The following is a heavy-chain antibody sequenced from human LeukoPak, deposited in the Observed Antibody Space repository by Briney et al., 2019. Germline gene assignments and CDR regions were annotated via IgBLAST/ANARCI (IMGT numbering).Heavy chain of an antibody. Sequence: SETLSLTCTVSGGSISSSSFYWGWIRQPPGKGLEWIGSIYYSGSTYYNPSLKSRVTISVDTSKNQFSLKLSSVTAADTAVYYCARVSGSGWYRGSMDVWGKGTTVTVSS. CDR1: GGSISSSSFY. CDR3: ARVSGSGWYRGSMDV. CDR2: IYYSGST. J-gene: IGHJ6*04. V-gene: IGHV4-39*07. D-gene: IGHD6-19*01.